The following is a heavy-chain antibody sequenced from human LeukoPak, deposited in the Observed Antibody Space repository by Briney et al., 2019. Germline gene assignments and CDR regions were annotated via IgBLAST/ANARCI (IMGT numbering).Heavy chain of an antibody. CDR3: ARDPGCSSTSCKNDAFDI. V-gene: IGHV3-48*01. Sequence: PGGSLRLSCAASGLTFSSYSMNWVRQAPGKGLEWVSYISSSSSSIYYADSVKGRFTISRDNAKNSLYLQMNSLRAEDTAVYYCARDPGCSSTSCKNDAFDIWGQGTMVTVSS. D-gene: IGHD2-2*01. J-gene: IGHJ3*02. CDR2: ISSSSSSI. CDR1: GLTFSSYS.